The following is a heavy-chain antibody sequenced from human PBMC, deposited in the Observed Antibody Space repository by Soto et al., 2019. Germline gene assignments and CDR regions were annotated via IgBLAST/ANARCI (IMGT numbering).Heavy chain of an antibody. Sequence: GSLRLSCAASGFTFSSHAMGWLRQAPGTEPEWVAFVDGSGADTSYADSVKGRFTISRDNSENSLYLHMNSPRAEDSGRYFCAKEIFAAAYAATSAFDLWGQGTLVTVSS. CDR3: AKEIFAAAYAATSAFDL. D-gene: IGHD2-8*01. CDR2: VDGSGADT. CDR1: GFTFSSHA. V-gene: IGHV3-23*01. J-gene: IGHJ4*02.